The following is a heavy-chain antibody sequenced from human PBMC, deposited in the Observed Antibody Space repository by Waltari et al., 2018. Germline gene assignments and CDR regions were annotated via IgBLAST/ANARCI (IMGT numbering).Heavy chain of an antibody. Sequence: QVQLVESGGGVVQPGGSLRLSCAASGFTFSSYGMHWVRQAPGKGLGWVAFIRYDGSNKYYADSVKGRFTISRDNSKNTLYLQMNSLRGEDTAFYYCAKVPIEYSRGSASSHMDVWGKGTTVTVSS. CDR2: IRYDGSNK. D-gene: IGHD6-6*01. V-gene: IGHV3-30*02. J-gene: IGHJ6*03. CDR3: AKVPIEYSRGSASSHMDV. CDR1: GFTFSSYG.